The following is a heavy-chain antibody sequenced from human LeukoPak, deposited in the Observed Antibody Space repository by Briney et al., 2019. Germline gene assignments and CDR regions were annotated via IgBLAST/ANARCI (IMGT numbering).Heavy chain of an antibody. CDR3: ARRAFSSGYYYFDY. J-gene: IGHJ4*02. D-gene: IGHD3-22*01. CDR1: GGSISSGDYY. Sequence: SQTLSLTCTVSGGSISSGDYYWSWIRQPPGKGLEWIGYIYYSGSTYYNPSLKSRVTISVDTSKNQFSLKLSSVTAADTAVYYCARRAFSSGYYYFDYWGQGTLVTVSS. V-gene: IGHV4-30-4*01. CDR2: IYYSGST.